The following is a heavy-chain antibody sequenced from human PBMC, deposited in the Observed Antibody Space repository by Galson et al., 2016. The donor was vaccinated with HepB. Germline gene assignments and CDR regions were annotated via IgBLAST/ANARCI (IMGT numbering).Heavy chain of an antibody. CDR3: ATDGTRADFERVNDVLEI. CDR1: GFSFSSKS. CDR2: ISNHGTA. D-gene: IGHD1-1*01. Sequence: SLRLSCAASGFSFSSKSMHWVRQAPGKGPEWLAVISNHGTAYYADSVKGRFTVSRDNSKNTLYLQMDTLGVDDTAVYYCATDGTRADFERVNDVLEIWGQGTTVTVSS. V-gene: IGHV3-30*03. J-gene: IGHJ3*02.